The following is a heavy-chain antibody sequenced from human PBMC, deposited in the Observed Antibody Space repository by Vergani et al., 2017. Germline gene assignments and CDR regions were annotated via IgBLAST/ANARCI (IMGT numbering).Heavy chain of an antibody. CDR2: ISGSGDTI. D-gene: IGHD7-27*01. V-gene: IGHV3-48*03. CDR3: ARDVGSPNRGYSDY. J-gene: IGHJ4*02. CDR1: GFTLSSYG. Sequence: EVQLLESGGGLVQPGGSLRVSCAASGFTLSSYGINWVRQAPGKGLEWVSYISGSGDTIFYADSVKGRFTISRDNAKNSIYLQMNSLRGEDTAVYCCARDVGSPNRGYSDYWGQGTLVTVSS.